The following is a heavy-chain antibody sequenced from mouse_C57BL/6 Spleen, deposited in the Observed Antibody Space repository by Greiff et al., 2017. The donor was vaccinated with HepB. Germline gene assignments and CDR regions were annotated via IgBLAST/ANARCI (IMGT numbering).Heavy chain of an antibody. CDR1: GYTFTSYG. J-gene: IGHJ3*01. V-gene: IGHV1-81*01. D-gene: IGHD1-1*01. CDR3: ARDYYGSSYDFAY. Sequence: QVQLKQSGAELARPGASVKLSCKASGYTFTSYGISWVKQRTGQGLEWIGEIYPRSGNTYYNEKFKGKATLTADKSSSTAYMELRSLTSEDSAVYFCARDYYGSSYDFAYWGQGTLVTVSA. CDR2: IYPRSGNT.